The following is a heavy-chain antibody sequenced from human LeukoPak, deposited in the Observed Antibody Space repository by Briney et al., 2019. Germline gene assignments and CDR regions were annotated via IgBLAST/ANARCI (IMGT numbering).Heavy chain of an antibody. Sequence: GGSLRLSCTDSEFSFSDYWMTWVRQVPGKGLEWVANIKQDGSETYYVDSVRGRFTISRDNARKSLYLQMNSLRVEDTAVYFCARDCFAGNNYWGQGILVTVSS. CDR3: ARDCFAGNNY. D-gene: IGHD1-14*01. CDR2: IKQDGSET. CDR1: EFSFSDYW. V-gene: IGHV3-7*01. J-gene: IGHJ4*02.